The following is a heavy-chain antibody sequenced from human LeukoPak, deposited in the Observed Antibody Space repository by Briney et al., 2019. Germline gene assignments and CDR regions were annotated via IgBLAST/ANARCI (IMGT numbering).Heavy chain of an antibody. CDR2: IYTSGST. CDR1: GGSISSYY. CDR3: ARSIFPGIAEYFDY. V-gene: IGHV4-4*07. J-gene: IGHJ4*02. Sequence: SETLSLTCTVSGGSISSYYWSWIRQPAGKGLEWIGRIYTSGSTNYNPSLKSRVTMSVDTSKNQFSLKLSSVTAADTAVYYCARSIFPGIAEYFDYWGQGTLVTVSS. D-gene: IGHD6-13*01.